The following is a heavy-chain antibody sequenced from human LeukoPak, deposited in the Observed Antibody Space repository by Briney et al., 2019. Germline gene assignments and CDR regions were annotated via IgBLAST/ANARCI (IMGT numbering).Heavy chain of an antibody. V-gene: IGHV3-23*01. Sequence: GGSLRLSCAASGFTFSSYAMSWVRQAPGKGLEWVSAISGSGGSTYYADSVKGRFTISRDNAKNSLDLQMNSLRVDDTAVYYCARGATYGGGDYWGQGTLVTVSS. CDR1: GFTFSSYA. J-gene: IGHJ4*02. CDR3: ARGATYGGGDY. CDR2: ISGSGGST. D-gene: IGHD4-23*01.